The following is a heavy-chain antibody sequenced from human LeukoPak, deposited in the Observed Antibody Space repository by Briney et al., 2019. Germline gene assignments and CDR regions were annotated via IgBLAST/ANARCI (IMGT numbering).Heavy chain of an antibody. CDR3: ARGNYYSDY. CDR1: GGSFSGYF. V-gene: IGHV4-34*01. CDR2: INHSGST. Sequence: SETLSLTCAVFGGSFSGYFWTWVRQPPGKGLEWIGEINHSGSTNYSPSLKSRITISVDTSRSQFSLKLSSVAAADTAVYYCARGNYYSDYWGQGTLVTVSS. J-gene: IGHJ4*02.